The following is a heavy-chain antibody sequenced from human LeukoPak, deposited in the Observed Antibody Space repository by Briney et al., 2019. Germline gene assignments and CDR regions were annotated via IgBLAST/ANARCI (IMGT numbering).Heavy chain of an antibody. CDR1: GGSFSGYY. CDR3: ARGAKQLANDY. D-gene: IGHD6-6*01. J-gene: IGHJ4*02. V-gene: IGHV4-34*01. CDR2: INHSGST. Sequence: SETLSLTCAVYGGSFSGYYWSWIRQPPGKGLEWTGEINHSGSTNYNPSLKSRVTISVDTSKNQFSLKLSSVTAADTAVYYCARGAKQLANDYWGQGTLVTVSS.